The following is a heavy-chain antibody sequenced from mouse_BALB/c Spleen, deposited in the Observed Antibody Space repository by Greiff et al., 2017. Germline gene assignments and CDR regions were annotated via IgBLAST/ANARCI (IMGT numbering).Heavy chain of an antibody. CDR3: ARNFDV. J-gene: IGHJ1*01. V-gene: IGHV5-17*02. CDR1: GFTFSSFG. CDR2: IMSGSSTI. Sequence: EVKLVESGGGLVQPGGSRKLSCAASGFTFSSFGMHWVRQAPEKGLEWVAYIMSGSSTIYYADTVKGRFTISRDNPKNTLFLQMTSLRSEDTAMYYCARNFDVWGAGTTVTVSS.